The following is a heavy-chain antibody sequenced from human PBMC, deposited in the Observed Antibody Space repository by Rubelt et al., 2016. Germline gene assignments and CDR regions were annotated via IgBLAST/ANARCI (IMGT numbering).Heavy chain of an antibody. Sequence: QVQLQESGPGLVKPSETLSLTCTVSGGSISSYYWSWIRQPAGKGLEWIGRIYTSGSTNYNPSLKRRVTMSVDTSKNQFSRKLSSVTAADTAGYYWASTSDYYDSSGYSNYYYYGMDVWGQGTTVTVSS. V-gene: IGHV4-4*07. CDR1: GGSISSYY. D-gene: IGHD3-22*01. J-gene: IGHJ6*02. CDR2: IYTSGST. CDR3: ASTSDYYDSSGYSNYYYYGMDV.